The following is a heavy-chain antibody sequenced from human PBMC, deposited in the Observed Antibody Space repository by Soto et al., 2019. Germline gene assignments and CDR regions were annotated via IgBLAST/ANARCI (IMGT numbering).Heavy chain of an antibody. Sequence: ASVKVSCKASGYTLTSYDINWVRQATGQGLEWMGWMNPNSGNTGYAQKFQGRVTMTRNTSISTAYMELSSLRSEDTGVYYCARGYTYDFWSGYYRNYYYGMDVWGQGTTVTVSS. D-gene: IGHD3-3*01. CDR3: ARGYTYDFWSGYYRNYYYGMDV. J-gene: IGHJ6*02. V-gene: IGHV1-8*01. CDR2: MNPNSGNT. CDR1: GYTLTSYD.